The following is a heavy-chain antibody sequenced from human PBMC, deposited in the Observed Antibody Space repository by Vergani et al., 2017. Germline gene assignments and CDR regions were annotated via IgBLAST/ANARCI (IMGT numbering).Heavy chain of an antibody. CDR2: IWYDGSNK. J-gene: IGHJ4*02. Sequence: QVQLVESGGGVVQPGRSLRLSCAASGFRFSSYGMNWVRQAPGKGLEWVAVIWYDGSNKYYADSVKGRFTISRDNSKNTLYLQMNSLRAEDTAVYYCARDFQWGSGDGWDYFDYWGQGTLVTVSS. D-gene: IGHD1-26*01. CDR3: ARDFQWGSGDGWDYFDY. CDR1: GFRFSSYG. V-gene: IGHV3-33*01.